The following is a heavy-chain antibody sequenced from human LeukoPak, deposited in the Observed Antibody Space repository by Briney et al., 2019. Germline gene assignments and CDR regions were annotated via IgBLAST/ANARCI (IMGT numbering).Heavy chain of an antibody. CDR1: GYTFTTHD. CDR3: GKTPPNWGFDY. V-gene: IGHV1-8*01. CDR2: MRPNRGDQ. D-gene: IGHD7-27*01. Sequence: VASVKVSCKASGYTFTTHDINWVRQPTGQGLEGLGRMRPNRGDQGYAKKFQGRVTKTRDSSISTTYMELNRLESGDTAIYYWGKTPPNWGFDYWGQGTLVTVSS. J-gene: IGHJ4*02.